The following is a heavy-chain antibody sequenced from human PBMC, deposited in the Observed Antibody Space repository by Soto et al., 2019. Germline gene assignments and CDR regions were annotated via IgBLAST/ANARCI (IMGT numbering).Heavy chain of an antibody. Sequence: EVQLLESGGGLVQPGGSLRLSCAASGFTFSSYAMNWVRQAPGKGLEWVSAISGSAATTHFADSVKGRFTISRENSKNTLYLQMNSLRAEDTAVYYCARERSYYDSSGSYPPPYWGQGTLVTVSS. CDR2: ISGSAATT. V-gene: IGHV3-23*01. CDR1: GFTFSSYA. CDR3: ARERSYYDSSGSYPPPY. J-gene: IGHJ4*02. D-gene: IGHD3-22*01.